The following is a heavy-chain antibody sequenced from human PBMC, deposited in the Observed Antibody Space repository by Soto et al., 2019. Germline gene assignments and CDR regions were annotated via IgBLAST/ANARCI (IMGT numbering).Heavy chain of an antibody. J-gene: IGHJ5*01. Sequence: LLKVYYKVSGYTLTELSMHWARQAPGKELEWMGGFDPEDGETIYAQKFQGRVTMTEDTSTDTAYMELSSLRSEDTAVYYCATGTGFCSGWYGRPFEHSVQTRRFTDS. CDR3: ATGTGFCSGWYGRPFEHSVQTRRFTDS. CDR2: FDPEDGET. V-gene: IGHV1-24*01. CDR1: GYTLTELS. D-gene: IGHD6-19*01.